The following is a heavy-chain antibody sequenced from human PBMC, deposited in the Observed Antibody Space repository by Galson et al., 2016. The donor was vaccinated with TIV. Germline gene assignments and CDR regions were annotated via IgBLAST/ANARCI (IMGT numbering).Heavy chain of an antibody. Sequence: PALVKPTQTLTLTCTFSGFSLSTSGVGVGWIRQPPGKALEWLAPIYWDDDKRYSPSLKSRLTITKDTSKNHVVLTMTNMDPVDTATYYCAHFSSQAWESNYIETGGEDAFNIWGQGTMVTVSS. D-gene: IGHD1-26*01. V-gene: IGHV2-5*02. CDR2: IYWDDDK. CDR1: GFSLSTSGVG. J-gene: IGHJ3*02. CDR3: AHFSSQAWESNYIETGGEDAFNI.